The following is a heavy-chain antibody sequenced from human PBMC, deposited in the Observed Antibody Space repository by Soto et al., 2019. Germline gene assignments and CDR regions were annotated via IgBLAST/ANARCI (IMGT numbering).Heavy chain of an antibody. V-gene: IGHV3-23*01. D-gene: IGHD5-12*01. CDR1: GFIFSTYA. CDR2: ISGSGAST. J-gene: IGHJ6*02. Sequence: GESLRLSCAASGFIFSTYAMSWVRQAPGKGLEWVSTISGSGASTYYADSVKGRFTISRDNSKNTLYLQMNSLRAEDTAVYYCAKDVVSGYDLWYGMDVWGQGTTVTVSS. CDR3: AKDVVSGYDLWYGMDV.